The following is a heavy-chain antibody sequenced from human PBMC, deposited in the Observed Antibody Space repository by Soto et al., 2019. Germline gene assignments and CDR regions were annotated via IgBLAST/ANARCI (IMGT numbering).Heavy chain of an antibody. CDR1: GFTFSSYA. CDR3: ARGPQECGGDCFFDY. D-gene: IGHD2-21*02. Sequence: PGGSLRLSCAASGFTFSSYAMSWVRQAPGKGLEWVSAISPDGVTPYYADSVKGRFTISRDNSKNTLYLQMNSLRAEDTAVYYCARGPQECGGDCFFDYWGQGTLVTVSS. V-gene: IGHV3-23*01. CDR2: ISPDGVTP. J-gene: IGHJ4*02.